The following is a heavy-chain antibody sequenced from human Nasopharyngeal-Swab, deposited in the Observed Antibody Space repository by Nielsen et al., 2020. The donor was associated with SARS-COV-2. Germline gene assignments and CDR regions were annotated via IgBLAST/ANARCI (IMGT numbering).Heavy chain of an antibody. V-gene: IGHV4-39*07. D-gene: IGHD6-13*01. CDR3: ASSSWDNWFDP. Sequence: RQAPGKGLEWIGSIYYSGSTYYNPSLKSRVTISVDTSKNQFSLKLSSVTAADTAVYYCASSSWDNWFDPWGQGTLVTVSS. J-gene: IGHJ5*02. CDR2: IYYSGST.